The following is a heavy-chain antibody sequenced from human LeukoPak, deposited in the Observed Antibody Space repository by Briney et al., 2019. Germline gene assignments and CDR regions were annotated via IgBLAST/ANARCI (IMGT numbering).Heavy chain of an antibody. D-gene: IGHD3-3*01. V-gene: IGHV4-4*07. Sequence: PSETLSLTCTVSGGSISSYYWSWIRQPAGKGLEWIGRIYTSGSTNYNPSLKSRVTMSVDTSKNQFSLKLSSVTAADTAVYYCARVTWSGYLTWFDPWGQGTLVTVSS. CDR2: IYTSGST. CDR3: ARVTWSGYLTWFDP. J-gene: IGHJ5*02. CDR1: GGSISSYY.